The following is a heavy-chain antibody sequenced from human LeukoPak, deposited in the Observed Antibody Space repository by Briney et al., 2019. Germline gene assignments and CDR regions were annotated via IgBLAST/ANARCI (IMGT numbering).Heavy chain of an antibody. J-gene: IGHJ3*02. D-gene: IGHD2-21*01. CDR1: GGSLGPCYY. CDR3: ARTILRDAFDI. Sequence: SETLSLTCTVSGGSLGPCYYWGWIRQPPGKGLEWIGRIYTSGSTNYNPSLKSRVTMSVDTSKNQFSLKLSSVTAADTAVYYCARTILRDAFDIWGQGTMVTVSS. V-gene: IGHV4-4*07. CDR2: IYTSGST.